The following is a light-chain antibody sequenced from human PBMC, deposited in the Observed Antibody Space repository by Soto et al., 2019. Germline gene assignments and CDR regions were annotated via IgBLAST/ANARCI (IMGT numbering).Light chain of an antibody. Sequence: EIVLTQSPGTLSLSPGERATLSCRASQSVSSSYLAWYQQKPGQAPRLLIYSAPSRATGIPDRFSGSGSGTDFTLTISRLEPEDFAVYYCQQYGSSGTFGQGTKVDIK. CDR2: SAP. CDR1: QSVSSSY. V-gene: IGKV3-20*01. J-gene: IGKJ1*01. CDR3: QQYGSSGT.